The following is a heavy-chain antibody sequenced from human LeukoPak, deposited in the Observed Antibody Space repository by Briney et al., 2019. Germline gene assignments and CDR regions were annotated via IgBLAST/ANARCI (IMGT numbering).Heavy chain of an antibody. CDR1: GFTFSSYA. V-gene: IGHV3-23*01. CDR3: AKENDYVWGTYRTPLGY. CDR2: ISGSGGST. J-gene: IGHJ4*02. D-gene: IGHD3-16*01. Sequence: GGSLRLSCAASGFTFSSYAMSWVRQAPGKGLEWVSAISGSGGSTYYADSVKGRFTISRDNSKNTLYLQMNSLRAEGTAVYYCAKENDYVWGTYRTPLGYWGQGTLVTVSS.